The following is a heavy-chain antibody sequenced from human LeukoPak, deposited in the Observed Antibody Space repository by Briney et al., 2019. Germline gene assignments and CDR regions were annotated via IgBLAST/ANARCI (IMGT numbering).Heavy chain of an antibody. CDR3: AKDFEGYSYGPDAFDT. D-gene: IGHD5-18*01. J-gene: IGHJ3*02. V-gene: IGHV3-30*18. Sequence: GGSLRLSCAASGFTLSNAWMNWVRQAPGKGLEWVAVISYDGSNKYYADSVKGRFTISRDNSKNTLYLQMNSLRAEDTAVYYCAKDFEGYSYGPDAFDTWGQGTMVTVSS. CDR1: GFTLSNAW. CDR2: ISYDGSNK.